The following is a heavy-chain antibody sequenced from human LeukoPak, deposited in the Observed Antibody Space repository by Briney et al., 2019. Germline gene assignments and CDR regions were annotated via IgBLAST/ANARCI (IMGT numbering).Heavy chain of an antibody. CDR1: GGSFSGYY. V-gene: IGHV4-34*01. CDR2: INHSGST. CDR3: ARGPTYYDFWSGYYPTYYYYYGMDV. D-gene: IGHD3-3*01. Sequence: SETLSLTCAVYGGSFSGYYWSWIRQPPGKGLEWIGEINHSGSTKYNPSLKSRVTISVDKSKNQFSLKLSSVTAADTAVYYCARGPTYYDFWSGYYPTYYYYYGMDVWGQGTTVTVSS. J-gene: IGHJ6*02.